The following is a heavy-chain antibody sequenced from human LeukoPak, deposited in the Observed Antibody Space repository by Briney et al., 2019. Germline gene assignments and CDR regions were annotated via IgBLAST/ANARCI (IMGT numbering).Heavy chain of an antibody. V-gene: IGHV4-34*01. D-gene: IGHD2-2*01. CDR3: ASLVQAARNWFDP. CDR1: GGSFSGYY. CDR2: INHSGST. Sequence: SETLSLTCAVYGGSFSGYYWSWIRQPPGKGREWIGEINHSGSTNYNPSLKSRVTISVDTSKNQFSLKLTSVTAADTAVYYCASLVQAARNWFDPWGQGTLVTVSS. J-gene: IGHJ5*02.